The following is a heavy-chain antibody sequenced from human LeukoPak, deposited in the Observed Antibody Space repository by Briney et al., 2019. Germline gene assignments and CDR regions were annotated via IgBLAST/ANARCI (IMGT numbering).Heavy chain of an antibody. J-gene: IGHJ4*02. V-gene: IGHV4-39*07. Sequence: SETLSLTCTVSGGSVSTSDYYWGWIRQSPVKGLEWIGDVFYAGKTNYNPSLRGRATISIDTSKNQFSLKLTYVTAADSAVYYCARVFDSWGQGTLVTVSS. CDR1: GGSVSTSDYY. CDR3: ARVFDS. CDR2: VFYAGKT.